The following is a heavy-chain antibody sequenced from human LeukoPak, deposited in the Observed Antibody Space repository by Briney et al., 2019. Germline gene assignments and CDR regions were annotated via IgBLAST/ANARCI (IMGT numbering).Heavy chain of an antibody. D-gene: IGHD6-13*01. Sequence: ASVKVSCKASGYTFTGYYMHWVRQAPGQGLEWMGWINPNSGGTNYAQKFQGRVTMTRDTSISTAYMELSRLRSDDTAVYYCARGRIAAAGNLYYYYGMDVWGQGTTVTVSS. CDR2: INPNSGGT. CDR3: ARGRIAAAGNLYYYYGMDV. V-gene: IGHV1-2*02. CDR1: GYTFTGYY. J-gene: IGHJ6*02.